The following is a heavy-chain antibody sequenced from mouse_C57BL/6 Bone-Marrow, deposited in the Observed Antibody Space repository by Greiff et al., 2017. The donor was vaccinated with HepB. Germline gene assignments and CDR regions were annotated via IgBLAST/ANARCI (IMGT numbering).Heavy chain of an antibody. CDR3: ARKGLWLRRWYFDV. CDR2: INPNNGGT. D-gene: IGHD2-2*01. J-gene: IGHJ1*03. CDR1: GYTFTDYN. V-gene: IGHV1-18*01. Sequence: LVKPGASVKIPCKASGYTFTDYNMDWVKQSHGKSLEWIGDINPNNGGTIYNQKFKGKATLTVDKSSSTAYMELRSLTSEDTAVYYCARKGLWLRRWYFDVWGTGTTVTVSS.